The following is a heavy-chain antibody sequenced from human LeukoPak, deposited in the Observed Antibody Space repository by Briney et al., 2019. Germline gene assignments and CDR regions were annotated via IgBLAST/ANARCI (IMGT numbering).Heavy chain of an antibody. V-gene: IGHV4-34*01. CDR2: INHSGST. Sequence: PSETLSLTCAVYGGSFSGYYWSWVRQPPGKGLEWIGEINHSGSTNYNPSLKSRVTISVDTSKNQFSLKLSSVTAADTALYYCARHWQQLASFDYWGQGTLVTVSS. D-gene: IGHD6-13*01. CDR3: ARHWQQLASFDY. CDR1: GGSFSGYY. J-gene: IGHJ4*02.